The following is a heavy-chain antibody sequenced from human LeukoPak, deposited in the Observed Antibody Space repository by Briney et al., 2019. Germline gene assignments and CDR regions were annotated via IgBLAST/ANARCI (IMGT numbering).Heavy chain of an antibody. CDR2: IDDSGNT. Sequence: SETLSLTCTVSGGSISRYYWSWIRRPPGKGLEWIGYIDDSGNTNYNPSLKSQVTISVDKSKNRFSLKLSFVTAADTAMYYCARSDYHNSGSHTVFDAFDIWGQGTRVTVSS. J-gene: IGHJ3*02. CDR3: ARSDYHNSGSHTVFDAFDI. V-gene: IGHV4-59*01. D-gene: IGHD3-10*01. CDR1: GGSISRYY.